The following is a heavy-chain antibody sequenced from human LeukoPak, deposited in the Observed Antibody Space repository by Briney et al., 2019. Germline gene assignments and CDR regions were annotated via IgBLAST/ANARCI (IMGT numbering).Heavy chain of an antibody. Sequence: GGSLRLSCAASGFTFGDYGMSWVRQAPGKGLEWVSGLNWDGGTTGHADSVKGRFTISRDNAKNSLYLQMNSLRSDDTALYYCARAPISGSYSQYFYMDVWGKGTTVTISS. J-gene: IGHJ6*03. CDR2: LNWDGGTT. V-gene: IGHV3-20*04. CDR1: GFTFGDYG. D-gene: IGHD3-10*01. CDR3: ARAPISGSYSQYFYMDV.